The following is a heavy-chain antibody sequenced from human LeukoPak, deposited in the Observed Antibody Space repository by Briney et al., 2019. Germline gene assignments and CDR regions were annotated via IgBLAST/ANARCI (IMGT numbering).Heavy chain of an antibody. CDR2: ISSSSSTI. J-gene: IGHJ6*02. CDR1: GFTFSSYS. V-gene: IGHV3-48*01. CDR3: ARDRIDYGDYSSLYYYGMDV. D-gene: IGHD4-17*01. Sequence: GGSLRLSCAASGFTFSSYSMNWVRQAPGKGLEWVSYISSSSSTIYYADSVKGRFTISRDNAKNSLYLQMNSLRAEDTAVYYCARDRIDYGDYSSLYYYGMDVWGQGTTVTVSS.